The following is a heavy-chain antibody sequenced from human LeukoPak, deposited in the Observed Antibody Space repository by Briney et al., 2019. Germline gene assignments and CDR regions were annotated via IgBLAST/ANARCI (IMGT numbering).Heavy chain of an antibody. CDR2: NNPNSGGT. D-gene: IGHD6-19*01. Sequence: ASVKVSCKASGNTFTDYYIHWVRQAPGQGFEWMGWNNPNSGGTNYAQKFQGRVTMTRDTSISTAYMELSRLRSDDTAVYYCARGSSGWSTDYWGQGTLVTVSS. V-gene: IGHV1-2*02. CDR1: GNTFTDYY. J-gene: IGHJ4*02. CDR3: ARGSSGWSTDY.